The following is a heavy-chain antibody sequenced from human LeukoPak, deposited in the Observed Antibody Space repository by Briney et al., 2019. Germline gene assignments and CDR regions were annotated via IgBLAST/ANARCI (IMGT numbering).Heavy chain of an antibody. V-gene: IGHV1-18*01. D-gene: IGHD3-22*01. CDR1: GYTFTSYG. J-gene: IGHJ4*02. Sequence: GASVKVSCKASGYTFTSYGISWVRQAPGQGLEWMGWISAHNGNTNYAQKLQGRVTMTTDTSTSTAYMELRSLRSDDTAVYYCARGGLSYYYDSSGYFDYWGQGTLVTVSS. CDR3: ARGGLSYYYDSSGYFDY. CDR2: ISAHNGNT.